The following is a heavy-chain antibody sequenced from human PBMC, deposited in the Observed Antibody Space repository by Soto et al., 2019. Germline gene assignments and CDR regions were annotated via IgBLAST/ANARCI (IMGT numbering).Heavy chain of an antibody. D-gene: IGHD1-26*01. CDR2: IYPGDSDT. V-gene: IGHV5-51*01. Sequence: GESLKISCRASGYRFSTYWIGWVRQRPGKGPEWMAIIYPGDSDTRENPSFQGQVTISADKSSNTVHLQWRSLKASDTAIYYCARLGGIVDTGTWIQWGQGTPVTVSS. J-gene: IGHJ4*02. CDR1: GYRFSTYW. CDR3: ARLGGIVDTGTWIQ.